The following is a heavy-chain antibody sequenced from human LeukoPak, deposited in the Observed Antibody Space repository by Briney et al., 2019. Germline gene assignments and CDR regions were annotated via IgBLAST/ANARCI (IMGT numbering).Heavy chain of an antibody. Sequence: GGSLRLSCATSGITFSNFAMSWVRQAPGRGLQWVSTISASGKKTYYAESVKGRFTISRDNAKDILSLQMNSLRVEDTALYYCARDPYGDYVNYQLAGDLFDYWGQGTLVTVSS. CDR1: GITFSNFA. V-gene: IGHV3-23*01. D-gene: IGHD4-17*01. CDR2: ISASGKKT. J-gene: IGHJ4*02. CDR3: ARDPYGDYVNYQLAGDLFDY.